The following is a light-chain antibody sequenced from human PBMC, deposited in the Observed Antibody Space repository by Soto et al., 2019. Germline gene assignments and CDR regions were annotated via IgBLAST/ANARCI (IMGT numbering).Light chain of an antibody. CDR2: DVS. J-gene: IGLJ1*01. CDR1: SSDVGVYNY. Sequence: QSALTQPASVSGSPGQSITISCTGTSSDVGVYNYVSWYQQHPGKAPKLMIIDVSNRPSGVSNRFSGSKSGSTASLTISGLQAEDEADYYCSSYTSSDTYVFGPGTKVTVL. CDR3: SSYTSSDTYV. V-gene: IGLV2-14*01.